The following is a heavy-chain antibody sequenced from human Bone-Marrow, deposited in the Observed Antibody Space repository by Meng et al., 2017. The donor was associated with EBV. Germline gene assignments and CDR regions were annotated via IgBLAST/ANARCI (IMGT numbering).Heavy chain of an antibody. D-gene: IGHD5-18*01. J-gene: IGHJ4*02. CDR3: ARDNVDTAMVPH. V-gene: IGHV4-61*01. Sequence: QLHEAGPCLLNPSDHLSLPCPVSVGSVSRGSYYWSWIRQPPGKGLEWIEYIYYSGSTNYNPSLKSRVTISVDTSKNQFSLKLSSVTAADTAVYYCARDNVDTAMVPHWGQGTLVTVSS. CDR1: VGSVSRGSYY. CDR2: IYYSGST.